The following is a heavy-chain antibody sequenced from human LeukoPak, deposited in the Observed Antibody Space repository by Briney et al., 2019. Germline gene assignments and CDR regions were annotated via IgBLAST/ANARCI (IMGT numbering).Heavy chain of an antibody. Sequence: GGSLRLSCAASGFTVSSNYMSWVRQAPGKGLEWVSVIYSGGSTYYADSVKGRFTISRDNSKNTLYLQMNSLRAEDTAVYYCARDLAVRYAFDIWGQGTMVTVSS. J-gene: IGHJ3*02. D-gene: IGHD6-6*01. CDR2: IYSGGST. CDR3: ARDLAVRYAFDI. CDR1: GFTVSSNY. V-gene: IGHV3-53*01.